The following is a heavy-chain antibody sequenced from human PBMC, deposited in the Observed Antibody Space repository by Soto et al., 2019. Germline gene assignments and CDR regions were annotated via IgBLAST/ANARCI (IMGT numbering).Heavy chain of an antibody. Sequence: PSESLSLTCTVYGCSIRRYYWRWIRQPPGQVRKNIETVYRSGRTNYNPSHKSRVTISVDTSKNQFSLKLSSVTAADTAVYYCARQVTVHYDISTAPGEYYYYCLVVWG. CDR3: ARQVTVHYDISTAPGEYYYYCLVV. J-gene: IGHJ6*02. D-gene: IGHD3-9*01. V-gene: IGHV4-59*08. CDR1: GCSIRRYY. CDR2: VYRSGRT.